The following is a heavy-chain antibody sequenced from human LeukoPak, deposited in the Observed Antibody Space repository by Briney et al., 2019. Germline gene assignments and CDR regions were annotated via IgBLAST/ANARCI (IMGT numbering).Heavy chain of an antibody. CDR1: AGSFSGYY. CDR3: ARDRVGVVNT. CDR2: INHSGST. Sequence: SETLSLTCAVYAGSFSGYYWSWIRRPPGKGLEWIGEINHSGSTNYNPSLKSRVTISVDTSKNQFSLRLSSVTAADTAVYYCARDRVGVVNTWGQGTLVTVSS. V-gene: IGHV4-34*01. J-gene: IGHJ5*02. D-gene: IGHD3-3*01.